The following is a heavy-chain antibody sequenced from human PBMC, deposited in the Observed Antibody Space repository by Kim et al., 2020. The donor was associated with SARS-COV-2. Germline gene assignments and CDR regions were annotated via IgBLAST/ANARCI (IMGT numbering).Heavy chain of an antibody. V-gene: IGHV4-59*01. CDR2: IYYSGST. CDR1: GGSISSYY. D-gene: IGHD3-22*01. Sequence: SETLSLTCTVSGGSISSYYWSWIRQPPGKGLEWIGYIYYSGSTNYNPSLKSRVTISVDTSKNQFSLKLSSVTAADTAVYYCAREITMIVVAPLFDIWGQGTMVTVSS. J-gene: IGHJ3*02. CDR3: AREITMIVVAPLFDI.